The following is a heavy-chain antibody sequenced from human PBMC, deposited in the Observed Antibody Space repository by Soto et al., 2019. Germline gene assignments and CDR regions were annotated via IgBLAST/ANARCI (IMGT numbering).Heavy chain of an antibody. V-gene: IGHV4-39*01. Sequence: QLQLQESGPRLVKPSETLSLTCTVSGGSISSRSSYCGWISQPPGKGLEWIGSFYDGGRTYYNPSLKSRVTISVDTSKNQFSLKLISVAAADTAVYYCARAPDSCGQGILVTVSS. CDR2: FYDGGRT. J-gene: IGHJ4*02. CDR3: ARAPDS. CDR1: GGSISSRSSY.